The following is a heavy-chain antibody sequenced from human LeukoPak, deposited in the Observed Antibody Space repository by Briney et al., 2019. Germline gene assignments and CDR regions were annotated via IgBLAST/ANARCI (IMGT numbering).Heavy chain of an antibody. Sequence: ASVKVSCKASGYTFTSYGISWVRQAPGQGLEWIGSISAYNGNTNYAQKLQGRVTMTTDTSTSTAYMELRSLRSDDTAVYYCARDRSSIPYYDILTGYSGLDYWGQGTPVTVSS. CDR1: GYTFTSYG. J-gene: IGHJ4*02. D-gene: IGHD3-9*01. CDR3: ARDRSSIPYYDILTGYSGLDY. CDR2: ISAYNGNT. V-gene: IGHV1-18*01.